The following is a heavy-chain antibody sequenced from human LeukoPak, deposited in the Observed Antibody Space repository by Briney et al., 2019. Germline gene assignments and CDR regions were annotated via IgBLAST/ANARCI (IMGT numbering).Heavy chain of an antibody. Sequence: ASVKVSCKASGGTFSSYAISWVRQAPGQGLEWMGGIIPIFGTANYAQKFQGRVTITADESTSTAYMELSSLRSEDTAVYYCASSQKDIVVVVAATLFDYFVYWGQGTLVTVSS. D-gene: IGHD2-15*01. J-gene: IGHJ4*02. CDR2: IIPIFGTA. CDR1: GGTFSSYA. CDR3: ASSQKDIVVVVAATLFDYFVY. V-gene: IGHV1-69*01.